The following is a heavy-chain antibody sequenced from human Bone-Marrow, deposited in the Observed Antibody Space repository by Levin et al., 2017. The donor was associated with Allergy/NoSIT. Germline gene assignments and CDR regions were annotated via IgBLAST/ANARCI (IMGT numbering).Heavy chain of an antibody. CDR1: GGSISGNY. D-gene: IGHD6-13*01. CDR2: IYYTGST. J-gene: IGHJ4*02. CDR3: AREVPAAGHLEY. Sequence: PSETLSLTCTVSGGSISGNYWMWIRQPPGKGLEWIGYIYYTGSTHYNPSLKSRVTMSVDTSKNQFSLSLNSVTAADTAVYYCAREVPAAGHLEYWGQGTLVTVSS. V-gene: IGHV4-59*01.